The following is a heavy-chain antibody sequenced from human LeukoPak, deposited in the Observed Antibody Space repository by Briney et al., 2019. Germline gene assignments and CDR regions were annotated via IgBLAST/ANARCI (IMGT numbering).Heavy chain of an antibody. CDR3: TRDQTPYY. J-gene: IGHJ4*02. CDR1: GFTFGDYA. V-gene: IGHV3-49*04. CDR2: IASETYGGTA. Sequence: GGSLRLSCTASGFTFGDYALTWVRQAPGKGLEWVGFIASETYGGTAEYVASVRGRFTISRDDSESIPYLQLNSLKTEDTAVYYCTRDQTPYYWGQGTLVTVSS.